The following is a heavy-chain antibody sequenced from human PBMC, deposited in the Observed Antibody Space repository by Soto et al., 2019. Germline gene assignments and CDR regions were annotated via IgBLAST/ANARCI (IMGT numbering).Heavy chain of an antibody. J-gene: IGHJ4*01. CDR3: TTDSYMTNIIVRFDY. CDR1: GGICGNAW. CDR2: VKSKTDGGTT. D-gene: IGHD4-17*01. Sequence: GGSLRLSCTAAGGICGNAWINWIRQTPGKGLEWVGRVKSKTDGGTTDFAAPVKGRFAISRDDSKNMVYLEMNSLKTEDTAIYYCTTDSYMTNIIVRFDYWGHGTLVTVFS. V-gene: IGHV3-15*07.